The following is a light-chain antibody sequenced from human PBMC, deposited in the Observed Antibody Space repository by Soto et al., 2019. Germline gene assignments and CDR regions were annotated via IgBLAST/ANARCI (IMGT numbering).Light chain of an antibody. CDR1: QTPKNY. Sequence: DIQMTQSPSSLSASVGDTITITCRAGQTPKNYVNWYQQKPGKAPILLIYAASSLPSAVPPRFTGAGSETDFTLTISSLQPEDFGTYYCQQTYSTPITFGQGTRLE. V-gene: IGKV1-39*01. CDR3: QQTYSTPIT. CDR2: AAS. J-gene: IGKJ5*01.